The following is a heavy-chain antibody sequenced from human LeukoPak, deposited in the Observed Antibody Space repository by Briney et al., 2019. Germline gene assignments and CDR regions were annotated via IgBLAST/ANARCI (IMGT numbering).Heavy chain of an antibody. V-gene: IGHV4-34*01. CDR3: ARVDTVMATTLGYFDL. J-gene: IGHJ2*01. CDR1: GGSFSGYY. Sequence: PSETLSLTCAVYGGSFSGYYWSWIRQPPGKGLEWIGEINHSGSTNYNPSLKSRVTISVDTSKNQFSLNLSSVTAADTAVYYCARVDTVMATTLGYFDLWGRGTLVTVSS. D-gene: IGHD5-18*01. CDR2: INHSGST.